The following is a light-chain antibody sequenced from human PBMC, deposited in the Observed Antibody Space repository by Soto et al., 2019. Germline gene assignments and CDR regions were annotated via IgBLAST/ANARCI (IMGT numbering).Light chain of an antibody. Sequence: EIVLTQSPATLSLSPGERATLSCRASQSLDNYLAWYQHKPGQPPRLLIYDASTRATDIPARFSGSGSVTDFTLTISSLEPEDFAVYYCQQRGHWPSFGGGTKVEIK. J-gene: IGKJ4*01. CDR2: DAS. V-gene: IGKV3-11*01. CDR3: QQRGHWPS. CDR1: QSLDNY.